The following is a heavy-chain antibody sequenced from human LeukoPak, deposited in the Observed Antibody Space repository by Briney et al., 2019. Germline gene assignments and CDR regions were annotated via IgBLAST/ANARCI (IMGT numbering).Heavy chain of an antibody. CDR1: GFTFGDYA. V-gene: IGHV3-49*03. Sequence: GGLVQPGRSLRLSCTASGFTFGDYAVSWFRQAPGKGLEWVGFIRSKAYGGTTEYAASVKGRFTISRDDSKSIAHLQMNSLKTEDTAVYYCTRQAGPHSDWYFVHWGQGTLVTVSS. D-gene: IGHD6-19*01. J-gene: IGHJ4*02. CDR3: TRQAGPHSDWYFVH. CDR2: IRSKAYGGTT.